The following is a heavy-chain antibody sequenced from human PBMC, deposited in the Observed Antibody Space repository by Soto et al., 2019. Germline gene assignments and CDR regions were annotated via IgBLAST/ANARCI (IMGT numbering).Heavy chain of an antibody. D-gene: IGHD4-17*01. CDR1: GFTFSSYS. Sequence: EVQLVESGGGLIQPGGSLRLSCAASGFTFSSYSMNWVRQAPGKGLEWISYISSSDINIYYADSVKGRFTISRDIAKNSQYLQMNSLRAEDAAVYCCARDYGDYVPRNDYWGQGTLVTVSS. CDR2: ISSSDINI. V-gene: IGHV3-48*01. CDR3: ARDYGDYVPRNDY. J-gene: IGHJ4*02.